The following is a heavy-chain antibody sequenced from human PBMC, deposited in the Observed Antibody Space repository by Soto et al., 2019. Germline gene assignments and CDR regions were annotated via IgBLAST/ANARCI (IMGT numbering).Heavy chain of an antibody. CDR1: GGTFTSDT. CDR3: SREEGSYNMGTFPFYYMDV. V-gene: IGHV1-69*08. J-gene: IGHJ6*03. Sequence: QVQLVQSGPEVKKSGSSVKVSCKLSGGTFTSDTISWLRLAPGQGLEWMGRIVPILGTGNYAQKFQGRVTITEDRSTNTGYMELSSLTSEDTAIYYGSREEGSYNMGTFPFYYMDVWGNGTTVTVSS. CDR2: IVPILGTG. D-gene: IGHD3-10*01.